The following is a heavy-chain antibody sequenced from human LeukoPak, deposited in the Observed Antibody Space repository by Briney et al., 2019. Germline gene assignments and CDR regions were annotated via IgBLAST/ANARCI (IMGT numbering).Heavy chain of an antibody. Sequence: PSETLSLTCAVYGGSFSGYYWSWIRQPPGKGLEWIGEINHSGSTNYNPSLKSRVTISVDTSKNQFSLKLSSVTAADTAVYYCARMYDFWSGYPPRPYPSTGFDYWGQGTLVTVSS. D-gene: IGHD3-3*01. CDR1: GGSFSGYY. V-gene: IGHV4-34*01. CDR2: INHSGST. J-gene: IGHJ4*02. CDR3: ARMYDFWSGYPPRPYPSTGFDY.